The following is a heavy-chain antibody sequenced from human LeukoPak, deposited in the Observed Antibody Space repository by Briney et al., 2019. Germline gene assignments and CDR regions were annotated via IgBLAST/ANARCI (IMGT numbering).Heavy chain of an antibody. CDR1: GVSFSGYY. Sequence: SETLSLTCAVSGVSFSGYYWSWIRQPPGKGPEWIAEISHSGSTSYNPSLKGRVTISLDTSKNQFSLKLNFVTAADTAVCYCTRTSPGIPLDVWGQGALVTVSS. D-gene: IGHD1-26*01. V-gene: IGHV4-34*01. CDR3: TRTSPGIPLDV. CDR2: ISHSGST. J-gene: IGHJ4*02.